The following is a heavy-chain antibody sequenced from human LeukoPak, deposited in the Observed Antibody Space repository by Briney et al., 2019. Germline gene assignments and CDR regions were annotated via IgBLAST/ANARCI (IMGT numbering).Heavy chain of an antibody. CDR3: ARDREWVAVAGTFDY. J-gene: IGHJ4*02. CDR2: ISFSGYTI. D-gene: IGHD6-19*01. Sequence: GGSLRLSCAASGFSFSDYYMSWIRQAPGKGLEWVSYISFSGYTIYYADSVKGRFTISRDNTKNSLYLQMNSLRAEDTAVYYCARDREWVAVAGTFDYWGQGTLVTVSS. V-gene: IGHV3-11*04. CDR1: GFSFSDYY.